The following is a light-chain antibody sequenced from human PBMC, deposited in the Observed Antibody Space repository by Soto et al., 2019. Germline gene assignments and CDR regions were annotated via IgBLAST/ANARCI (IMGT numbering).Light chain of an antibody. Sequence: SALTQPASVSGSPGQSITISCTGTSSDVGGYTYVSWFQQHPGKAPKLVIYDVSSRPSGVSNRFSGSKSGNTASLTISGLQADDEADYYCSSYTDSTPLTYVFGTGTKVTVL. J-gene: IGLJ1*01. CDR2: DVS. CDR1: SSDVGGYTY. CDR3: SSYTDSTPLTYV. V-gene: IGLV2-14*01.